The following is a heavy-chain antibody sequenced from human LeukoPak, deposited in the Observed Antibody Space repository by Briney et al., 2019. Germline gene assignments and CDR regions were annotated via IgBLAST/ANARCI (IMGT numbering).Heavy chain of an antibody. Sequence: NASETLSLTCTVSGGSISSYYWSWIRQPPGKGLEWIGYIYYSGSTNYNPSLKSRVTISVDTSKNQFSLKLSSVTAADTAVYYCARDGYGDLDYWGQGTLVTVSS. CDR2: IYYSGST. V-gene: IGHV4-59*12. CDR3: ARDGYGDLDY. CDR1: GGSISSYY. D-gene: IGHD4-17*01. J-gene: IGHJ4*02.